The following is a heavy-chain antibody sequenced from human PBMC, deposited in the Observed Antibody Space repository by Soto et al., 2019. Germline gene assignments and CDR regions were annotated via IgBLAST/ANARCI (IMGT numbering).Heavy chain of an antibody. CDR2: IYYSGST. Sequence: SETLSLTCTVSGGSISSSSYYWGWIRQPPGKGLEWIGSIYYSGSTYYNPSLKSRVTISVDTSKNQSSLKLSSVTAADTAVYYCARHRVSSGWSNWFDPWGQGTLVTVSS. CDR3: ARHRVSSGWSNWFDP. CDR1: GGSISSSSYY. J-gene: IGHJ5*02. V-gene: IGHV4-39*01. D-gene: IGHD6-19*01.